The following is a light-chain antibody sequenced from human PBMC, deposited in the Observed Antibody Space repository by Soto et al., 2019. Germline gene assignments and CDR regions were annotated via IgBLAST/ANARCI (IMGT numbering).Light chain of an antibody. CDR2: EGT. J-gene: IGLJ2*01. CDR1: SSDVGSYNL. V-gene: IGLV2-23*01. Sequence: QLVLTQPASVSGSPGQSITISCTGTSSDVGSYNLVSWYQQHPGKAPRLMIYEGTKRPSGVSNRFSGSKSGNTASLTISGLQAEDEADCYCSSYAGSDTFVAFGGGTKLTVL. CDR3: SSYAGSDTFVA.